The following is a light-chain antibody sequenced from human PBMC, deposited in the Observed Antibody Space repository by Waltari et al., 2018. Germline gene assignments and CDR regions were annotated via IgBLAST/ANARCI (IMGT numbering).Light chain of an antibody. J-gene: IGLJ1*01. CDR1: SSDVGGPNL. CDR2: EAT. Sequence: QSAPTQPASVSGSPGQSIPLSCTTLSSDVGGPNLVPCYPQHPGKAPKLIIYEATKRPSGVSNRFSGSKSGNTASLTISGLQAEDEAEYYCCSYAGTNTFLYVFGPGTKVTVL. CDR3: CSYAGTNTFLYV. V-gene: IGLV2-23*02.